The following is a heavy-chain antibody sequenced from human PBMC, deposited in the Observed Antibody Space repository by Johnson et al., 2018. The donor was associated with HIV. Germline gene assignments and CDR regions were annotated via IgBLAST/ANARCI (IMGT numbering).Heavy chain of an antibody. CDR1: GFTFSSYD. J-gene: IGHJ3*02. CDR2: IGSAGDT. Sequence: VQLVESWGGLVQPGGSLRLSCAASGFTFSSYDMHWVRQTTGKGLEWVSAIGSAGDTYYPGSVKGRFTISRENAKNSLYLQMNSLRAGDTAVYYCAAGGVPALDIWGQGTMVTVSS. CDR3: AAGGVPALDI. D-gene: IGHD2-15*01. V-gene: IGHV3-13*01.